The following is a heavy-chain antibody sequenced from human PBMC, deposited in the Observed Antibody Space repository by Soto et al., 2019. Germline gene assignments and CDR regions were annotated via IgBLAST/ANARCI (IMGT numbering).Heavy chain of an antibody. J-gene: IGHJ5*01. CDR1: GGSISNHY. V-gene: IGHV4-59*11. D-gene: IGHD1-26*01. Sequence: SETLSLTCTVSGGSISNHYWSWIRQPPGKGLEWIGYIYYSGSTDYNPSLKSRVTTSIDTSKNQFSLKVTSVTAADTAVYYCARDRVGVSSSWFDSWGRGTLVTVSS. CDR2: IYYSGST. CDR3: ARDRVGVSSSWFDS.